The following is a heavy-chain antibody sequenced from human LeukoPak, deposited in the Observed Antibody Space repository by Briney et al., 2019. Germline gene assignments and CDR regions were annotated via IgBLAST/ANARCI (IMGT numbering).Heavy chain of an antibody. Sequence: ASVKVSCKASGGTFSSYAISWVRQAPGQGLEWMGGIIPIFGTANYAQKFQGRVTITADESTSTAYMELSSLRSEDTAVYYCARDPGYGGNSGAWSYYYYYMDVWGKGTTVTVSS. D-gene: IGHD4-23*01. CDR3: ARDPGYGGNSGAWSYYYYYMDV. V-gene: IGHV1-69*13. CDR1: GGTFSSYA. J-gene: IGHJ6*03. CDR2: IIPIFGTA.